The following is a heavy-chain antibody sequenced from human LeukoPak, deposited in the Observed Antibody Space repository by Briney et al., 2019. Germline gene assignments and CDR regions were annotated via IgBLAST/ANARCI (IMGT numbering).Heavy chain of an antibody. CDR3: ARGTYYYDTSGYYSGGLGY. J-gene: IGHJ4*02. CDR2: ISNDGSDK. CDR1: GFTFSNNA. V-gene: IGHV3-30*04. Sequence: GESLKISCAASGFTFSNNAMHWVRQAPGKGLECVAVISNDGSDKYYADSVKGRFIISRDNSENTLYLQMNSLRAEDTAVYYCARGTYYYDTSGYYSGGLGYWGQGTLVTVSS. D-gene: IGHD3-22*01.